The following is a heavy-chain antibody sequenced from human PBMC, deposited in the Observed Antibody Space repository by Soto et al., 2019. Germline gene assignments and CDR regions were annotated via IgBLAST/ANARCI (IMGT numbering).Heavy chain of an antibody. CDR3: ARGIYQKYGMDV. Sequence: EVQLVESGGGLVQPRGSLRLSCAASEFTFNNYWIHWVRQVPGKGLVWVSRINTDGSSTDYADSVKGRFTISRDNAENTVYLQMNSLRGEDTALYYCARGIYQKYGMDVWGLGTTVTVSS. J-gene: IGHJ6*02. CDR1: EFTFNNYW. CDR2: INTDGSST. D-gene: IGHD3-16*02. V-gene: IGHV3-74*01.